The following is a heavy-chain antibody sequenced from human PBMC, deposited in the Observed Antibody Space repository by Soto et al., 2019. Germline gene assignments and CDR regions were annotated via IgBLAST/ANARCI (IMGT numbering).Heavy chain of an antibody. D-gene: IGHD5-18*01. CDR2: IIPIFGTA. CDR1: GGTFSSYA. J-gene: IGHJ4*02. CDR3: ARSGGGRGYSYGSFDS. Sequence: QVQLVQSGAEVKKPGSSVKVSCKASGGTFSSYAISWVRQAPGQGLEWMGGIIPIFGTANYAQKFQGRVTMTADDTTSRAYMELSSLRSEDTAVYYCARSGGGRGYSYGSFDSWGQGTLVTVSS. V-gene: IGHV1-69*01.